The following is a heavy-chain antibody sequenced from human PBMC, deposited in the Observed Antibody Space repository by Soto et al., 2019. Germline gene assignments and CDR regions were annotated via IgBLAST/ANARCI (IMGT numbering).Heavy chain of an antibody. Sequence: GGSLRLSCTASGFTFGDYAMSWFRQAPGKGLEWVGFIRSKAYGGTTEYAASVKGRFTISRDDSKSIAYLQMNSLKTEDTAVYYCTRVWIVRFLEWLFFDYWGQGTLVTVSS. CDR1: GFTFGDYA. CDR3: TRVWIVRFLEWLFFDY. J-gene: IGHJ4*02. D-gene: IGHD3-3*01. V-gene: IGHV3-49*03. CDR2: IRSKAYGGTT.